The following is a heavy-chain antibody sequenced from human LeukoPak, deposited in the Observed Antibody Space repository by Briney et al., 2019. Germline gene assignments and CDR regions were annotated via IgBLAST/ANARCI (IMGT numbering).Heavy chain of an antibody. Sequence: GGSLRLSCAASGFPFSNYWMNWVRQAPGNALEWVAYIRKDGGETYYVDSVKGRFTISLDNAKNSLYLQMNSLRAEDTAVYYCARHTSGQPFDYWGQGTLVTIFS. V-gene: IGHV3-7*03. CDR2: IRKDGGET. CDR1: GFPFSNYW. J-gene: IGHJ4*02. CDR3: ARHTSGQPFDY. D-gene: IGHD6-19*01.